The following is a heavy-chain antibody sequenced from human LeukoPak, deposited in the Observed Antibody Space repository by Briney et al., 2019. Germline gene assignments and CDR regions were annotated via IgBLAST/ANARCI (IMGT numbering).Heavy chain of an antibody. Sequence: GGSLRLSSAASGFTFSSYAMHWVRQAPGKGLEWVAVISYDGSNKYYADSVKGRFTISRDNSKNTLYLQMNSLRAEDTAVYYCARGDTAMVDYWGQGTLVTVSS. V-gene: IGHV3-30*04. J-gene: IGHJ4*02. D-gene: IGHD5-18*01. CDR2: ISYDGSNK. CDR1: GFTFSSYA. CDR3: ARGDTAMVDY.